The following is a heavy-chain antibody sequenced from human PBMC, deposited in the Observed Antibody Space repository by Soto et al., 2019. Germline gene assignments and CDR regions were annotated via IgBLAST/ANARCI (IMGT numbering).Heavy chain of an antibody. CDR2: ISAGGGSI. V-gene: IGHV3-23*01. J-gene: IGHJ4*02. Sequence: HPGGSLRLSCAASGFTFSSYAISWVRQAPGKGLEWVSGISAGGGSIYYADSVKGRFTISRDNSKNTLFLQMDSLRVEDTAIYYCAKGSKPRGSYCFDYWGQGTLVTVSS. CDR3: AKGSKPRGSYCFDY. D-gene: IGHD3-10*01. CDR1: GFTFSSYA.